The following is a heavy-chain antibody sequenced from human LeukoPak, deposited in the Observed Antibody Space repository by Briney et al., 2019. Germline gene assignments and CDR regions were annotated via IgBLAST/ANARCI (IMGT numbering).Heavy chain of an antibody. CDR1: VYTFTSYD. Sequence: GASVTVSFTASVYTFTSYDINWVRQATGQGLEWMGWMNPNSGNTGYAQKFQGRVTMTRNTSISTAYMELSSLRSEDTAVYYCAITMVRGVPDPWGQGTLVTVSS. CDR2: MNPNSGNT. D-gene: IGHD3-10*01. V-gene: IGHV1-8*01. J-gene: IGHJ5*02. CDR3: AITMVRGVPDP.